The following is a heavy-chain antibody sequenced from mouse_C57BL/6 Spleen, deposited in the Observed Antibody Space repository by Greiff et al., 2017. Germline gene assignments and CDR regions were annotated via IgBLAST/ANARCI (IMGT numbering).Heavy chain of an antibody. CDR1: GFTFSDYG. V-gene: IGHV5-17*01. Sequence: VQLKQSGGGLVKPGGSLKLSCAASGFTFSDYGMHWVRQAPEKGLEWVAYISSGSSTIYYADTVKGRFTISRDNAKNTLFLQRTSLRSEDTAMYYCARGYGNYEGFAYWGQGTMVTVSA. D-gene: IGHD2-1*01. CDR2: ISSGSSTI. J-gene: IGHJ3*01. CDR3: ARGYGNYEGFAY.